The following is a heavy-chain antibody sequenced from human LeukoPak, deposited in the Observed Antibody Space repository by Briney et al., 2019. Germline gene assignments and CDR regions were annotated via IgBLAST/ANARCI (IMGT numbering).Heavy chain of an antibody. D-gene: IGHD5-12*01. CDR3: ARDYEGTFDI. V-gene: IGHV3-30*04. Sequence: GGSLRLSCAASGFTFSSYAMHWVRQAPGKGLEWVVVISYDGSNKYYADSVKGRFTISRDNSKNTLYLQMNSLRAEDTAVYYCARDYEGTFDIWGQGTMVTVSS. CDR2: ISYDGSNK. CDR1: GFTFSSYA. J-gene: IGHJ3*02.